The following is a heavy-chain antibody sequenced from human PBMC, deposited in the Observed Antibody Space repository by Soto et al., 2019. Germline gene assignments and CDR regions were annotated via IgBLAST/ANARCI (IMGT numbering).Heavy chain of an antibody. J-gene: IGHJ4*02. CDR2: IYYSGST. V-gene: IGHV4-30-4*01. Sequence: SETLSLTCTVSGGSISSGDYYWSWIRQPPGKGLEWIGYIYYSGSTYYNPSLKSRVTISVDTSKNQFSLKLSSVTAADTAVYYCARDSGDYGDHDLLPVFDDRGQGTLVTVPS. CDR1: GGSISSGDYY. D-gene: IGHD4-17*01. CDR3: ARDSGDYGDHDLLPVFDD.